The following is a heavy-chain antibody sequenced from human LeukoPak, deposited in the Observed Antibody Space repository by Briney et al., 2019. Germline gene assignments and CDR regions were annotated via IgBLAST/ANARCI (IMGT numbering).Heavy chain of an antibody. J-gene: IGHJ4*02. CDR2: ISGSGGNT. V-gene: IGHV3-23*01. CDR1: GFTFRYYA. CDR3: AKGTIVATTPGDY. Sequence: GGSLRLSCAASGFTFRYYAMSWVRQAPGKGLEWVSTISGSGGNTYYADSVKGRFTISRDNSKNTLYLQMNSLRVEDTAMYYCAKGTIVATTPGDYWGQGTLVTVSS. D-gene: IGHD1-26*01.